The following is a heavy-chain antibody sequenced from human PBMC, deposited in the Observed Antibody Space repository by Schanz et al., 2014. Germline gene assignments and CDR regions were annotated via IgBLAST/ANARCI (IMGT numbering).Heavy chain of an antibody. CDR2: IGTSGGT. CDR1: GITFSSHS. J-gene: IGHJ6*03. CDR3: AKGPYYYYYMDV. V-gene: IGHV3-48*04. Sequence: EVHLVESGGGLVQPGGSLRLSCAASGITFSSHSFNWVRQARGKGLEWVSTIGTSGGTNYAESVKGRFTISRDNAKNSLYLQMNGLRAEDTAVYYCAKGPYYYYYMDVWGNGTTVTVSS.